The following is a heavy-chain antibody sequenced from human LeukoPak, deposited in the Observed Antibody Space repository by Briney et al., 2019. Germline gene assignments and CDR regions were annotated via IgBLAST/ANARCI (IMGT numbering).Heavy chain of an antibody. J-gene: IGHJ4*02. D-gene: IGHD2-2*03. V-gene: IGHV1-69*06. CDR1: GGTFSSYA. Sequence: SVKVSCKASGGTFSSYAISWVRQAPGQGLEWMGGIIPIFGTANYAQKFQGRVTITADKSTSTAYMELSSLRSEDTAVYYCARGLDIVVVPAATGLFDYWGQGTLVTVSS. CDR3: ARGLDIVVVPAATGLFDY. CDR2: IIPIFGTA.